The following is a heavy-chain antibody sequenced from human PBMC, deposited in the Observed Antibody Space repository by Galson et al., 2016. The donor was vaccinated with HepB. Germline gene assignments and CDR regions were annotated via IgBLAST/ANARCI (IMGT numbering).Heavy chain of an antibody. Sequence: QSGAEVKKPGESLKISCKGSGYIFANHWIGWVRQMPGKGLEWMGIIYPGDSDTRYSTSFQGQVTISADKSTSTAYLQWSSLKASDTAIYYCARHAYSYDVKNWFDPWGQGTLVTVSS. CDR1: GYIFANHW. CDR3: ARHAYSYDVKNWFDP. J-gene: IGHJ5*02. CDR2: IYPGDSDT. D-gene: IGHD5-18*01. V-gene: IGHV5-51*01.